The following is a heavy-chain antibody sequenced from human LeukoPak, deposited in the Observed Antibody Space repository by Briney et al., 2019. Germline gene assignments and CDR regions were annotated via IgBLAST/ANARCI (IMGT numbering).Heavy chain of an antibody. CDR3: ARELKVGNTGYYLDY. V-gene: IGHV4-59*01. CDR2: IYYSGNT. CDR1: GDSISEYY. D-gene: IGHD2/OR15-2a*01. J-gene: IGHJ4*02. Sequence: SETLSLTXTVSGDSISEYYWSWIRQPPGKGLEWIGYIYYSGNTNYNPSLKSQVTMSLDTSKNQFSLKLTSVTAADTALYYCARELKVGNTGYYLDYWGQGTLVTVSP.